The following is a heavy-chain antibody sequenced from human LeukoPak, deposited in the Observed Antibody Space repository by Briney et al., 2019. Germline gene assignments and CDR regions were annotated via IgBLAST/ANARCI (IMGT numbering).Heavy chain of an antibody. D-gene: IGHD2-8*01. CDR3: ARTNNNWYFDL. J-gene: IGHJ2*01. Sequence: SETLSLTCTVSGGSISSSSYYWGWIRQPPGKGLEWIGEINHSGSTNYNPSLKSRVTISVDTSKNQFSLKLSSVTAADTAVYYCARTNNNWYFDLWGRGTLVTVSS. CDR1: GGSISSSSYY. V-gene: IGHV4-39*07. CDR2: INHSGST.